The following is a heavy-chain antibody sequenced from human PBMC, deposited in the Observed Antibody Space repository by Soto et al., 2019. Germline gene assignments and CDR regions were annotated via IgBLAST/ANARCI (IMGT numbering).Heavy chain of an antibody. V-gene: IGHV1-46*01. D-gene: IGHD3-22*01. J-gene: IGHJ4*02. CDR3: AKIASPVKTFFDY. CDR2: VNPSRGTA. CDR1: GYAFTNYN. Sequence: ASVKVSCKASGYAFTNYNIHWVRRAPGQGLQWMGEVNPSRGTAGYAETFQGRVTMTRDASTRTVYMVLTSLTPEDTAIYYCAKIASPVKTFFDYWGQGSVVTVSS.